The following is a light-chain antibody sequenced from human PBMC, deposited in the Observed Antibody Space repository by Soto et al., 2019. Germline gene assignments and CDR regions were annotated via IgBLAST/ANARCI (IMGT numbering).Light chain of an antibody. CDR1: QSVSSN. CDR3: QQYNNWPSYT. Sequence: EIVLTQSPAPLSVSPGERATLSCRASQSVSSNLAWYQQTPGQAPRLRIYGASTRATGIPARFSGSGSGTEFTLTISSLQSEDFAVYDGQQYNNWPSYTFGQGTKLEIK. V-gene: IGKV3-15*01. J-gene: IGKJ2*01. CDR2: GAS.